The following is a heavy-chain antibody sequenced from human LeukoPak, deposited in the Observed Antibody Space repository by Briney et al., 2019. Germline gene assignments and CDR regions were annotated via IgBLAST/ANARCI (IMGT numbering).Heavy chain of an antibody. J-gene: IGHJ6*03. CDR1: GGSFSGYY. D-gene: IGHD6-6*01. CDR2: INHSGST. CDR3: ARESIAASMDV. V-gene: IGHV4-34*01. Sequence: PSETLSLTCAVYGGSFSGYYWSWIRRPPGKGLEWIGEINHSGSTNYNPSLKSRVTISVDTSKNQFSLKLSSVTAADTAVYYCARESIAASMDVWGKGTTVTVSS.